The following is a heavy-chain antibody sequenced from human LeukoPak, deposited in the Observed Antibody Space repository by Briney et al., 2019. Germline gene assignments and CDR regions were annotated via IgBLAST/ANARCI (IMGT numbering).Heavy chain of an antibody. D-gene: IGHD3-10*01. V-gene: IGHV4-39*02. J-gene: IGHJ6*03. Sequence: SETLSLTCTVSGGSISSSNFYWGWIRQPPGKGLEWIGSIYYSGSAYYNPSLKSRVTMSVDTSKSHFSLKLSSVTAADTAVYYCARGPRITMVRGVIILYMDVWGKGTTVTVSS. CDR3: ARGPRITMVRGVIILYMDV. CDR2: IYYSGSA. CDR1: GGSISSSNFY.